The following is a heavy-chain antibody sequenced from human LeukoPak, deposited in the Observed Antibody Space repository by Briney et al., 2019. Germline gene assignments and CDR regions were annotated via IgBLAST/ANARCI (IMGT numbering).Heavy chain of an antibody. CDR2: IYSSGNT. CDR1: GGSISSYY. V-gene: IGHV4-4*07. Sequence: SETLPLTCIVSGGSISSYYWSWIRQPAGKGLEWIGRIYSSGNTNYNPSLKSRVTILVDKSKNQFSLKLSSVTAADTAVYYCARSGPIAVAGVDYWGQGTLVTVSS. CDR3: ARSGPIAVAGVDY. D-gene: IGHD6-19*01. J-gene: IGHJ4*02.